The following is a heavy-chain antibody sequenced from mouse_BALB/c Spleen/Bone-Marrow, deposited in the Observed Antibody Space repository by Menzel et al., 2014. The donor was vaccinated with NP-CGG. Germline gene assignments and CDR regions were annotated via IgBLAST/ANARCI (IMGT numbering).Heavy chain of an antibody. J-gene: IGHJ2*01. V-gene: IGHV1-4*01. CDR1: GYTFTDYT. Sequence: QVQLQQSGAELASPGASVKMSCKASGYTFTDYTIQWVKQRPGQGLEWIGYVNPRSGYANYNQKFKDKATLTADKSSSTAFMQLSSLTSEDSAVYYCARPKGFALDYWGQGTALSLSS. CDR2: VNPRSGYA. CDR3: ARPKGFALDY.